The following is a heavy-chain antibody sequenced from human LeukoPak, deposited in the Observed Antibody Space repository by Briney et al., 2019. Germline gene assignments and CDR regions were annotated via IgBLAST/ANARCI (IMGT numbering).Heavy chain of an antibody. D-gene: IGHD3-22*01. Sequence: ASVKVSCKASGYTFTSYPMNWVRQATGQGLEWMGWMNPNSGNTGYAQKFQGRVTITRNTSISTAYMELSSLRSEDTAVYYCARAVTYDSSGYSRHYYYYYYMDVWGKGTTVTISS. J-gene: IGHJ6*03. CDR2: MNPNSGNT. CDR1: GYTFTSYP. CDR3: ARAVTYDSSGYSRHYYYYYYMDV. V-gene: IGHV1-8*03.